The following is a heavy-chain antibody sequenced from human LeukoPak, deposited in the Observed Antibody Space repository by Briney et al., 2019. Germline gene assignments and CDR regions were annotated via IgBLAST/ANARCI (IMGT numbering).Heavy chain of an antibody. CDR1: VFTFDYHW. D-gene: IGHD3-10*01. Sequence: GGSLRLSCAASVFTFDYHWMTWVRQAPGKGVEWVANIDEGGNKVYYAESVKGRFTISRDNAKNSVFLQMNSLRAEDTAVYYCVREWFLARYSWGQGALVTVSS. CDR3: VREWFLARYS. J-gene: IGHJ4*02. V-gene: IGHV3-7*01. CDR2: IDEGGNKV.